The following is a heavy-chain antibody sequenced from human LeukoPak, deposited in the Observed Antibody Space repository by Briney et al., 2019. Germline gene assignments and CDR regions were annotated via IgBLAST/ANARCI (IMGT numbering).Heavy chain of an antibody. CDR3: ARLPTVTFFDY. CDR2: LTHSGIT. J-gene: IGHJ4*02. CDR1: GSYISNAFY. D-gene: IGHD4-17*01. Sequence: SETLSLTCSVSGSYISNAFYWGWIRQPPGKGLEWIGSLTHSGITDYNPSLKSRVTISVDTSKNQFSLKLSSVTAADTAVYYCARLPTVTFFDYWGQGTLVTVSS. V-gene: IGHV4-38-2*02.